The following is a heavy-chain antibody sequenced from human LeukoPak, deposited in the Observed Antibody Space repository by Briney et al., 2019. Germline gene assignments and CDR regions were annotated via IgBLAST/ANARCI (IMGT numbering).Heavy chain of an antibody. J-gene: IGHJ4*02. V-gene: IGHV4-34*01. CDR1: GFTFYMYA. CDR3: ASPPYGDYGNY. CDR2: INHSGST. D-gene: IGHD4-17*01. Sequence: GSLRLSCAASGFTFYMYAMSWIRQPPGKGLEWIGEINHSGSTNYNPSLKSRVTISVDTSKNQFSLKLSSVTAADTAVYYCASPPYGDYGNYWGQGTLVTVSS.